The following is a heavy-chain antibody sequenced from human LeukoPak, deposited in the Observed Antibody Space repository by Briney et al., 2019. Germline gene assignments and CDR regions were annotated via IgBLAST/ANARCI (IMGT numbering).Heavy chain of an antibody. CDR1: GFTFSSYS. CDR3: ARAETRRYGMDV. CDR2: ISSSSSYI. Sequence: GGSLRLSCAASGFTFSSYSMNWVRQAPGKGLEWVSSISSSSSYIYYADSVKGRFTISRDNAKNSLYLQMNSLRAEDTAVYYCARAETRRYGMDVWGQGTTVTVSS. V-gene: IGHV3-21*01. D-gene: IGHD1-14*01. J-gene: IGHJ6*02.